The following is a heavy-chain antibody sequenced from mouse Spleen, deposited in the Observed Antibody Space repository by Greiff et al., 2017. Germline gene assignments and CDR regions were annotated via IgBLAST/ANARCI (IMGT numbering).Heavy chain of an antibody. J-gene: IGHJ2*01. D-gene: IGHD1-1*01. CDR3: TTEVLITTRGFDY. CDR1: GFNIKDYY. CDR2: IDPEDGDT. V-gene: IGHV14-1*01. Sequence: EVQLQQSGAELVRPGASVKLSCTASGFNIKDYYMHWVKQRPEQGLEWIGRIDPEDGDTEYAPKFQGKATMTADTPSNTDYLQLSSLTSEDTAVYYCTTEVLITTRGFDYWGQGTTLTVSS.